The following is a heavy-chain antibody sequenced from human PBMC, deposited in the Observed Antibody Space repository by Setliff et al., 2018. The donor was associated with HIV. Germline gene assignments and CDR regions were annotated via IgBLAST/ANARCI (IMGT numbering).Heavy chain of an antibody. D-gene: IGHD4-4*01. J-gene: IGHJ1*01. CDR3: ARFPHYREPKT. Sequence: KTSETLSLTCTVSGGSINSGNYYWGWIRQPPGKGLEWIGSFYFTGNMYNASLKSRASISVDTSKTHFSLKLTSMSAADTAVYYCARFPHYREPKTWGQGTLVTVSS. CDR2: FYFTGN. CDR1: GGSINSGNYY. V-gene: IGHV4-39*02.